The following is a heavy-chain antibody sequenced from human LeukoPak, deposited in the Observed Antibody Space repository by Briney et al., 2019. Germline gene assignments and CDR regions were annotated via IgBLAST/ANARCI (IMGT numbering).Heavy chain of an antibody. CDR3: AQDWIQFNRVFDCFDS. J-gene: IGHJ4*02. Sequence: GGSLRLSCATSGFPFETNAMSWVRQAPGKGLEWVATIGNTETFYADSVTGRFAISRDNSKNTVNLQMNRLRVEDTAIYYCAQDWIQFNRVFDCFDSWGQGTLVTVSS. CDR1: GFPFETNA. D-gene: IGHD5-18*01. CDR2: IGNTET. V-gene: IGHV3-23*01.